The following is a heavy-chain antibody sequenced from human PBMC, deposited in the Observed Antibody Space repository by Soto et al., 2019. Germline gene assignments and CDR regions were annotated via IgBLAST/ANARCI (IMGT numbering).Heavy chain of an antibody. Sequence: EVQLVESGGGLVQPGGSLRLSCAASGFTFSNYDMHWVRQTSGKGLEWVAGIGADGDTFYPGSVKGRFSISREDAKNSFYLQMNGLRAEDTAVYYCASGGLYICGQGTLVTVSS. CDR3: ASGGLYI. J-gene: IGHJ4*02. V-gene: IGHV3-13*01. CDR2: IGADGDT. D-gene: IGHD3-16*01. CDR1: GFTFSNYD.